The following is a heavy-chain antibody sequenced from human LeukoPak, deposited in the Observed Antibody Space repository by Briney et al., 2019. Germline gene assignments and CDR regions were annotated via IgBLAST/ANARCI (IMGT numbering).Heavy chain of an antibody. D-gene: IGHD2-2*01. J-gene: IGHJ6*03. Sequence: LETLSLTCTVSGGSISSHYWSWIRQPPGKGLEWIGYIYYSGSTNYNPSLKSRVTISVDTSKNQFSLKLSSVTAADTAVYYCARVVYCSSTSCYLHYYYMDVWGKGTTVTVSS. CDR1: GGSISSHY. V-gene: IGHV4-59*11. CDR2: IYYSGST. CDR3: ARVVYCSSTSCYLHYYYMDV.